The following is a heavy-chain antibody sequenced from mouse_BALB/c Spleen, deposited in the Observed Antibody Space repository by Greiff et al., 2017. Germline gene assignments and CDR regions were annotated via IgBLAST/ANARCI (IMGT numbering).Heavy chain of an antibody. V-gene: IGHV7-3*02. Sequence: EVKVEESGGGLVQPGGSLRLSCATSGFTFTDYYMSWVRQPPGKALEWLGFIRNKANGYTTEYSASVKGRFTISRDNSQSILYLQMNTLRAEDSATYYCARDKGDGYYEYCDVWGAGTTVTVSS. D-gene: IGHD2-3*01. J-gene: IGHJ1*01. CDR2: IRNKANGYTT. CDR1: GFTFTDYY. CDR3: ARDKGDGYYEYCDV.